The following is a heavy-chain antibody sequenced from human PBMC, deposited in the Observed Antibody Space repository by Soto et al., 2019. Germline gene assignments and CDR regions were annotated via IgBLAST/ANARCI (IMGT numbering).Heavy chain of an antibody. J-gene: IGHJ6*02. CDR1: GGSISSFY. CDR2: IYWSGGT. V-gene: IGHV4-59*01. D-gene: IGHD3-10*01. CDR3: TRQMGYYYGSGSSASYYYYGMDV. Sequence: LSLTCTVSGGSISSFYWSWIRQPPGKGLEWIGYIYWSGGTNYNPSLKSRVTISVDTSKDQFSLKLDSVTAADTAVYYCTRQMGYYYGSGSSASYYYYGMDVWGQGTTVTVSS.